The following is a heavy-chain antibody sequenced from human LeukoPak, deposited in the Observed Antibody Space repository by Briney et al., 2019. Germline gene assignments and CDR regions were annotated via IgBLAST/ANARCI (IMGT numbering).Heavy chain of an antibody. D-gene: IGHD7-27*01. CDR1: GYAFMSYG. Sequence: ASVKVSCKTSGYAFMSYGMSWVRQAPGQGLEWMGWSSAYSGDMRYAPKFRGRVTLTRDPSTGTAYMEMRSLTFDDTATYYCARGRMGRYFDIWGRGTLVTVSS. CDR2: SSAYSGDM. V-gene: IGHV1-18*01. CDR3: ARGRMGRYFDI. J-gene: IGHJ2*01.